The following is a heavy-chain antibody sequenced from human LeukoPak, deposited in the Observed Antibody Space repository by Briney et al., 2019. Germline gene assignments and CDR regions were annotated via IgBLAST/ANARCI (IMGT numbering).Heavy chain of an antibody. D-gene: IGHD2-2*02. J-gene: IGHJ4*02. CDR2: IRSKANSYAT. CDR1: GFTFSGSA. Sequence: GGSLRLSCAASGFTFSGSAMHGVRQASGKGLEWVGRIRSKANSYATAYAASVKGRFTISGDDSKNTAYLQMNSLKTEDTAVYYCTRGVPPPDIVVVPAAISDYWGQGTLVTVSS. V-gene: IGHV3-73*01. CDR3: TRGVPPPDIVVVPAAISDY.